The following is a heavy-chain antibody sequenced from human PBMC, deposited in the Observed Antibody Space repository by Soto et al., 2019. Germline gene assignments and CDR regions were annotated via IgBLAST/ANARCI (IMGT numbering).Heavy chain of an antibody. J-gene: IGHJ4*02. D-gene: IGHD6-13*01. CDR1: GYTFTGYY. CDR2: INPNSGGT. CDR3: ELAAAGTPVFDF. Sequence: GASVKVSCKASGYTFTGYYMHWVRQAPGQGLEWMGWINPNSGGTNYAQKFQGRVTMTRDTSISTAYMELSRLRSDDTAVYYCELAAAGTPVFDFWSQGTLVTVSS. V-gene: IGHV1-2*02.